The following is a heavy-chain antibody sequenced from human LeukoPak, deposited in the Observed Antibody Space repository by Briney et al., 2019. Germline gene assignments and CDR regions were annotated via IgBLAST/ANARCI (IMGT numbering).Heavy chain of an antibody. D-gene: IGHD2-2*01. J-gene: IGHJ4*02. V-gene: IGHV3-23*01. CDR3: AKTRGFIVVPAAYYFDY. Sequence: QPGGSLRLSWVASGFTFDNFAMSWVRQAPGKGLEWVSAMSASGGSTYYAESVKGRFTISRDNSKNTLHLQMNSLRAEDTAVYYCAKTRGFIVVPAAYYFDYWGQGTLVTVSS. CDR2: MSASGGST. CDR1: GFTFDNFA.